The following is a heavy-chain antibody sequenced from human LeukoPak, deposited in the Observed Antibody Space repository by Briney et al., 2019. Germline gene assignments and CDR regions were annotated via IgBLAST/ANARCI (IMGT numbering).Heavy chain of an antibody. CDR2: IWYDGSNK. CDR1: GFTLSSYG. V-gene: IGHV3-33*01. CDR3: ARGGIAVAGTDY. J-gene: IGHJ4*02. Sequence: GGSLRLSCAASGFTLSSYGMHWVRQAPGKGLEWVAVIWYDGSNKYYADSVKGRFTISRDNSKNTLYLQMNSLRAEDTAVYYCARGGIAVAGTDYWGQGTLVTVSS. D-gene: IGHD6-19*01.